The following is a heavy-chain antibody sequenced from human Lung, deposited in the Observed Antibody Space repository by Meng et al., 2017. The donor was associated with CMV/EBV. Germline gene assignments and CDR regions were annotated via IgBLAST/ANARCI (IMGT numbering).Heavy chain of an antibody. CDR3: ARDAGTIAVSGIGDY. V-gene: IGHV1-18*01. J-gene: IGHJ4*02. Sequence: SVXVSXXASGYIFTKYGANWMRQAPGQGPEWMGWISAYNGDTMYAPKVQGRVTMTTDTSTSTAYMELRVLRSDDTAVYYCARDAGTIAVSGIGDYWGQGTLVTVSS. CDR2: ISAYNGDT. D-gene: IGHD6-19*01. CDR1: GYIFTKYG.